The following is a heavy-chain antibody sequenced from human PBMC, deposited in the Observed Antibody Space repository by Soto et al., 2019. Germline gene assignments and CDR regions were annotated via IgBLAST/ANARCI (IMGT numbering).Heavy chain of an antibody. CDR1: GFTFSSYG. Sequence: QVQLVESGGGVVQPGRSLRLSCAASGFTFSSYGMHWVRQAPGKGLEWVAVISYDGSNKYYADSVKDRFTISRDNSKNTLYLQLNSLRAEDTAVYYCAKDSAVVVTDNGSWYFDLWGRGTLVTVCS. J-gene: IGHJ2*01. D-gene: IGHD2-21*02. CDR3: AKDSAVVVTDNGSWYFDL. V-gene: IGHV3-30*18. CDR2: ISYDGSNK.